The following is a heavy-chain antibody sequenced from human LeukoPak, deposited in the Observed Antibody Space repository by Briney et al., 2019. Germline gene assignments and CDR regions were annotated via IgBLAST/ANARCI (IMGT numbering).Heavy chain of an antibody. V-gene: IGHV3-7*01. CDR1: GLNFKSFW. J-gene: IGHJ4*02. CDR3: AKYPRTFDF. D-gene: IGHD2-2*02. Sequence: GGSLRLSCAASGLNFKSFWMSWVRQVPTNGLEWVATIDYDGSGKDYVDSVKGRFTIYRDNVKNSLYLEMNSLRAEDTAIYFCAKYPRTFDFWRQGILVTVSS. CDR2: IDYDGSGK.